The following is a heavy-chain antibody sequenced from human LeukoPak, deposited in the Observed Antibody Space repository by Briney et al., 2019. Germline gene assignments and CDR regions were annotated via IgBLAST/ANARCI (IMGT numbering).Heavy chain of an antibody. CDR3: AKDKPFYYDFWSGYLV. V-gene: IGHV3-23*01. CDR2: ISGSGDST. CDR1: GFTFSSYA. D-gene: IGHD3-3*01. Sequence: GGSLRLSCAASGFTFSSYAMSWVRQAPGKGLEWVSAISGSGDSTYYADSVKGRFTISRDNSKNTLYLQMNSLRAEDTAVYYCAKDKPFYYDFWSGYLVWGQGTLVTVSS. J-gene: IGHJ4*02.